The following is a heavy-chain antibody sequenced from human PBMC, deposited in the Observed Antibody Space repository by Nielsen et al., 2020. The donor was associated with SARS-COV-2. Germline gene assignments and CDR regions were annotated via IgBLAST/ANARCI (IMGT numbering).Heavy chain of an antibody. D-gene: IGHD6-13*01. CDR1: GFSFNSYW. CDR3: ARVGGSSWYFDN. CDR2: ISSST. Sequence: GGSLRLSCAASGFSFNSYWMSWVRQAPGKGLEWVSAISSSTYYADSVKGRFTVSRDNSKNTLYLQMNSLRAEDTAVYYCARVGGSSWYFDNWGQGTLVTVSS. J-gene: IGHJ4*02. V-gene: IGHV3-23*01.